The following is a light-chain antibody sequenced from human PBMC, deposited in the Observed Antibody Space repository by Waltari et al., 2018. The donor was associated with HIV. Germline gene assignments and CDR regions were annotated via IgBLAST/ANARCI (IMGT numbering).Light chain of an antibody. V-gene: IGKV1-5*03. CDR3: QHYNGYPWT. J-gene: IGKJ1*01. CDR2: KAS. Sequence: DIQMTQSPSTLSASVGDRVTITCRASQTIGVWLAWYQQKPGQAPKILIYKASTLETGVPSMFSGSGSGTEFTLTIGGLQPDDFATYYCQHYNGYPWTFGQGTKVEMK. CDR1: QTIGVW.